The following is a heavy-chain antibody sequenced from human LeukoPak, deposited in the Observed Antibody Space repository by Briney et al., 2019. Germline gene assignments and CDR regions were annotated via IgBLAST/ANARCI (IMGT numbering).Heavy chain of an antibody. CDR3: AGLGCSSTTCFDY. CDR2: ISSSSSTI. CDR1: GFTFSSYS. Sequence: GGSLRLSCAASGFTFSSYSMNWVRQAPGKGLEWVSYISSSSSTIYYADSVKGRFTISRDNAKNSLYLQMNSLRAEDTAVYYCAGLGCSSTTCFDYWGQGTLVTVSS. J-gene: IGHJ4*02. D-gene: IGHD2/OR15-2a*01. V-gene: IGHV3-48*01.